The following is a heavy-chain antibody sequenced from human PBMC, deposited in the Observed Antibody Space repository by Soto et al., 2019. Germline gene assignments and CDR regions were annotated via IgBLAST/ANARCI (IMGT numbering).Heavy chain of an antibody. V-gene: IGHV3-11*01. CDR2: MDTSGTKI. CDR1: GYTFRDYY. J-gene: IGHJ4*02. D-gene: IGHD3-3*01. CDR3: ASHYDMWSGYLSPVDY. Sequence: QVQLVESGGDLVKPGGSLRLSCAASGYTFRDYYMSWIRQAPGKGREWISYMDTSGTKIYYADSVKGRFTITRDNAKNSLYLEMNSLRDEDTAVYYCASHYDMWSGYLSPVDYWGQGTLVTVSS.